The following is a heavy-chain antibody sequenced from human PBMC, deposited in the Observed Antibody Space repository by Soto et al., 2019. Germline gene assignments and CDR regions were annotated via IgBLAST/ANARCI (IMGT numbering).Heavy chain of an antibody. CDR3: AKDGGYASSSWYYWFDP. CDR1: GFTFSSNA. Sequence: EVQLLESGGGLVQPGGSLRLSCAVSGFTFSSNAMSWVRQAPGKGLEWVSAISGSGGSTYYADSVKGRFTISRDNSKNTLYLQMNSLRVEDTAVYYFAKDGGYASSSWYYWFDPWGQGTLVTVSS. D-gene: IGHD6-13*01. J-gene: IGHJ5*02. V-gene: IGHV3-23*01. CDR2: ISGSGGST.